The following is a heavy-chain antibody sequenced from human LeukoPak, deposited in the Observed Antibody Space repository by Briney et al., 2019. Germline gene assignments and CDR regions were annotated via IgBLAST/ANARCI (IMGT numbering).Heavy chain of an antibody. V-gene: IGHV3-66*02. CDR1: GFTVSSNY. J-gene: IGHJ4*02. CDR3: ARGPHSIVAAGGGFDY. Sequence: GGSLRLSCAASGFTVSSNYMSWVRQVPGKGLEWVSVIYSGGSTYYADSVKGRFTISRDNSKNTLYLQMNSLRAEDTAVYYCARGPHSIVAAGGGFDYWGQGTLVTVSS. CDR2: IYSGGST. D-gene: IGHD6-13*01.